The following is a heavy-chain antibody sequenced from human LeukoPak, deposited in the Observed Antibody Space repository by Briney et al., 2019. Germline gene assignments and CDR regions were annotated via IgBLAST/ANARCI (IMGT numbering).Heavy chain of an antibody. Sequence: ASVKVSCKAGGYNFPAYFVHWVRQAPGQGLEWMGRINPNGGDTNYAQKFQGRVTMASDTSISTAYMELSSLISDDTAAYYCARVGLTTSWSNFDYWGQGTLVTVSS. D-gene: IGHD2-2*01. J-gene: IGHJ4*02. CDR2: INPNGGDT. CDR1: GYNFPAYF. CDR3: ARVGLTTSWSNFDY. V-gene: IGHV1-2*06.